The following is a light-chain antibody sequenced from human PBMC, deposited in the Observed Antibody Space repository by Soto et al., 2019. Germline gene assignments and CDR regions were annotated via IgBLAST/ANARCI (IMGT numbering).Light chain of an antibody. CDR1: SSNIGSNT. Sequence: QSVLTQPPSASGTPGQRVTISCFGRSSNIGSNTVNWYQQLPGTAPKLLIYSNNQGPSGVPDRFSGSKSGTSASLAISGLQSEDEADYYCAAWDDSLNGVVFGGGTKLTVL. CDR3: AAWDDSLNGVV. J-gene: IGLJ2*01. V-gene: IGLV1-44*01. CDR2: SNN.